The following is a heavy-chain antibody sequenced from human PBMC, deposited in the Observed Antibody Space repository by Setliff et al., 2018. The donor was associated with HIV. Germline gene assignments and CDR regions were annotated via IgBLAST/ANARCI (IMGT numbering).Heavy chain of an antibody. D-gene: IGHD3-10*01. V-gene: IGHV1-69*05. CDR3: ARGITMVRGPEENWFDP. J-gene: IGHJ5*02. CDR1: GDTFSSYA. CDR2: IIPIFGTA. Sequence: GASVKVSCKASGDTFSSYAISWVRQAPGQGLEWMGGIIPIFGTANYAQKFQGRVTITTDESTSTAYMELSSLRSEDTAVYYCARGITMVRGPEENWFDPWGQGTLVTVSS.